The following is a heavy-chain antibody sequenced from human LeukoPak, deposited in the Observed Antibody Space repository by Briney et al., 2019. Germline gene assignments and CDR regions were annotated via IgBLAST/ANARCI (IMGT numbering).Heavy chain of an antibody. Sequence: GGSLRLSCAASGFTFSSYAMHWVRQAPGKGLEWVAVISYDGSNKYYADSVKGRFTISRDNSKNTLYLQMNSLRAEDTAVYYCARDPPSYCSSTSCYEERFDYWGQGTLVTVSS. CDR1: GFTFSSYA. CDR2: ISYDGSNK. V-gene: IGHV3-30-3*01. CDR3: ARDPPSYCSSTSCYEERFDY. J-gene: IGHJ4*02. D-gene: IGHD2-2*01.